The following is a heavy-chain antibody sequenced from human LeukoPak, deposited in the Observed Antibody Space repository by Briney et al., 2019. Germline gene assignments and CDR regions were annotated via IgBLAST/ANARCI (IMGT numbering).Heavy chain of an antibody. CDR2: ISAFNGNT. CDR1: GYTSTSYD. D-gene: IGHD1-26*01. J-gene: IGHJ3*02. V-gene: IGHV1-18*01. CDR3: AREEATAAFDI. Sequence: ASVKVSCKASGYTSTSYDISWARQAPGQGLEWMGWISAFNGNTNYAQKLQGRVTMTTDTSTSTAYMELRSLRFDDTAVYYCAREEATAAFDIWGQGTMVTVSS.